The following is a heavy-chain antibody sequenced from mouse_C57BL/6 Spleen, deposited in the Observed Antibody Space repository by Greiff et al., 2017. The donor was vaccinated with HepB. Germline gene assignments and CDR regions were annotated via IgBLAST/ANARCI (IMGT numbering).Heavy chain of an antibody. D-gene: IGHD3-1*01. CDR1: GYTFTSYT. V-gene: IGHV1-4*01. CDR3: ARSGDPHWYFDV. Sequence: QVQLQQSGAELARPGASVKMSCKASGYTFTSYTMHWVKQRPGQGLEWIGYINPSSGYTKYNQKFKDKATLTADKSSSTAYMQLSSLTSEDSAVYYCARSGDPHWYFDVWGTGTTVTVSS. J-gene: IGHJ1*03. CDR2: INPSSGYT.